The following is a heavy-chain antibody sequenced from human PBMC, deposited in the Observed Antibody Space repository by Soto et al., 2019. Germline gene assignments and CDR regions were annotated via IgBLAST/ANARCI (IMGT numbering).Heavy chain of an antibody. J-gene: IGHJ4*02. Sequence: GASVKVSCKASGGTFSSYAISWVRQAPGQGLEWMGGIIPIFGTANYAQKFQGRVTITADESTSTAYMELSSLRSEDTAVYYCARGRSEGNWNQWSVDYWGQGTLVTVSS. V-gene: IGHV1-69*13. CDR3: ARGRSEGNWNQWSVDY. CDR1: GGTFSSYA. CDR2: IIPIFGTA. D-gene: IGHD1-20*01.